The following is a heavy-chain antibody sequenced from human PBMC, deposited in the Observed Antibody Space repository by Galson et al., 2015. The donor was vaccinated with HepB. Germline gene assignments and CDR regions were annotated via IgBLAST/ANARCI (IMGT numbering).Heavy chain of an antibody. CDR1: EYTFTSYY. CDR3: ATWNYCGGDCYDEY. V-gene: IGHV1-46*01. CDR2: INPSGGST. Sequence: SVKVSCKASEYTFTSYYMHWVRQAPGQGLEWMGIINPSGGSTSYAQKFQGRVTMTRDTSTVYMELSSLRFEDTAAYYCATWNYCGGDCYDEYWGQGTLVTVSS. D-gene: IGHD2-21*01. J-gene: IGHJ4*02.